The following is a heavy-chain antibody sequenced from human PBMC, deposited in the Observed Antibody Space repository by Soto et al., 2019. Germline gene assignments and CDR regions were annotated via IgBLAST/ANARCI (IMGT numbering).Heavy chain of an antibody. CDR1: GFTFSSYA. Sequence: QVQLVESGGGVVQPGRSLRLSCAASGFTFSSYAMHWVRQAPGKGLEWVAVISYDGSNKYYADSVKGRFTISRDNSKNTLCLQMNSLRAEDTAVYYCVRVTYYYGSGKKPIDYWGQGTLVTVSS. CDR3: VRVTYYYGSGKKPIDY. D-gene: IGHD3-10*01. CDR2: ISYDGSNK. J-gene: IGHJ4*02. V-gene: IGHV3-30-3*01.